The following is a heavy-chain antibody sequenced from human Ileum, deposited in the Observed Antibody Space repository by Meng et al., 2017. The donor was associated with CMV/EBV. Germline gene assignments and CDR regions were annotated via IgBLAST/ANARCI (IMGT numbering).Heavy chain of an antibody. CDR2: IYSSGEV. CDR1: GGSITRNNW. V-gene: IGHV4-4*02. D-gene: IGHD1-26*01. Sequence: SETLSLTCAVSGGSITRNNWWNWVRQAPGKGLEWIGEIYSSGEVNYNPSLKSRVTVSMESSKNQFSLKLNSVTAADTAVYYCARGRTCSISACYRGPSLDYWGHGTLVTVSS. J-gene: IGHJ4*01. CDR3: ARGRTCSISACYRGPSLDY.